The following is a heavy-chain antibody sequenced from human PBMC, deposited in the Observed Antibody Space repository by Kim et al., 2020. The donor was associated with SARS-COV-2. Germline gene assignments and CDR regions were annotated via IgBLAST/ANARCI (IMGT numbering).Heavy chain of an antibody. D-gene: IGHD5-12*01. V-gene: IGHV3-23*01. CDR3: ANRDGYNSLDY. J-gene: IGHJ4*02. CDR2: ISGSGGST. Sequence: GGSLRLSCAASGFTFSSYAMSWVRQAPGKGLEWVSAISGSGGSTYYADSVKGRFTISRDNSKDTLYLQMNSLRAEDTAVYYCANRDGYNSLDYWGQGTLVTVSS. CDR1: GFTFSSYA.